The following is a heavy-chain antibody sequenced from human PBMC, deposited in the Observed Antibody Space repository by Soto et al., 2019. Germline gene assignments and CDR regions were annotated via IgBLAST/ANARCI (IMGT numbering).Heavy chain of an antibody. CDR1: GFTFSSYG. V-gene: IGHV3-33*01. Sequence: GGSLRLSCAASGFTFSSYGMHWVRQAPGKGLEWVAVIWYDGSNKYYADSVKGRFTISRDNSKNTLYLQMNSLRAEDTAVYYCAREGGQFWSGYYTGHYYYYMDVWGKGTTVTVSS. CDR2: IWYDGSNK. CDR3: AREGGQFWSGYYTGHYYYYMDV. J-gene: IGHJ6*03. D-gene: IGHD3-3*02.